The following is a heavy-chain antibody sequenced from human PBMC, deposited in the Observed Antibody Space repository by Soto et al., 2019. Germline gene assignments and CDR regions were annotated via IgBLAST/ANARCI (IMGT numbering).Heavy chain of an antibody. J-gene: IGHJ3*01. V-gene: IGHV1-8*01. CDR1: GYTFTSYD. CDR3: ARGLLDCSGGSCYPHD. CDR2: MNPNSGNT. D-gene: IGHD2-15*01. Sequence: ASVKVSCKASGYTFTSYDINCVRQATGQGLEWMGWMNPNSGNTGYAQKFQGRVTMTRNTSISTAYMELSSLRSEDTAVYYCARGLLDCSGGSCYPHDWGQGTMVTVSS.